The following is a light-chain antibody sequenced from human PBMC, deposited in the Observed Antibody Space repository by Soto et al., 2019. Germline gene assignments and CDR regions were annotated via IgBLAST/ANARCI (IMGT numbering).Light chain of an antibody. CDR3: QQYDKWPPLT. Sequence: IVLTQSPATLSVSPGESATLSCRASQSVGSHLAWYQHKPGQAPRFLIYGASIRATDIPDRFSGSGSGTEFTLTISNLQSEDLAVYYCQQYDKWPPLTFGGGTKVEIK. CDR2: GAS. V-gene: IGKV3D-15*03. J-gene: IGKJ4*01. CDR1: QSVGSH.